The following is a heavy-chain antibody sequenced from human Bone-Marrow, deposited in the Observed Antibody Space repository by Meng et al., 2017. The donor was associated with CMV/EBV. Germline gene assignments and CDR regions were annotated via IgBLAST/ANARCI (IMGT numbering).Heavy chain of an antibody. Sequence: GSLRLSCTVSGASLSSSDNFWGWIRQPPGKGLEWIGTIYSSGSTYYNPSLKSRVTMSVDTSKNQFSLKLSSVTAADTAVYYCARFGRHYYDSSGFVFDYWGQGTLVTVSS. J-gene: IGHJ4*02. CDR3: ARFGRHYYDSSGFVFDY. CDR2: IYSSGST. D-gene: IGHD3-22*01. CDR1: GASLSSSDNF. V-gene: IGHV4-39*07.